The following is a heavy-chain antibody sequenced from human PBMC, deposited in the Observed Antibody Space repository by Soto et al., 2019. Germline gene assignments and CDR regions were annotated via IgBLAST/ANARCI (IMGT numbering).Heavy chain of an antibody. CDR1: GFTFSSYD. Sequence: GESLKISCAASGFTFSSYDMHWVRQATGKGLEWVSAIGTAGDTYYPGSVKGRFTISRENAKNSLYLQMNSLRAGDTAVYYCARAYGDYALDYWGQGTLVTVSS. J-gene: IGHJ4*02. CDR2: IGTAGDT. D-gene: IGHD4-17*01. CDR3: ARAYGDYALDY. V-gene: IGHV3-13*01.